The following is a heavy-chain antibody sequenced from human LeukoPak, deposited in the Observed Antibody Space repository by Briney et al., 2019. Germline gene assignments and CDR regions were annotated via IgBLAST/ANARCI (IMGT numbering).Heavy chain of an antibody. D-gene: IGHD3-22*01. V-gene: IGHV1-2*02. Sequence: ASVKVSCKASGYTFTGYYMHWVRQAPGQGLEWMGWINPNSGGTNYAQKFQGRVTMTRDTSISTAYMELSRLRSDDTAVYYCARDQTLDYYDNSSGYYTFDIWGQGTVVTVSS. CDR3: ARDQTLDYYDNSSGYYTFDI. J-gene: IGHJ3*02. CDR1: GYTFTGYY. CDR2: INPNSGGT.